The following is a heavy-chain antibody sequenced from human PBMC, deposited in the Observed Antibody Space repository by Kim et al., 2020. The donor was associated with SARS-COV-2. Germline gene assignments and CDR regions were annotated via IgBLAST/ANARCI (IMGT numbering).Heavy chain of an antibody. CDR3: ARAMGITIFGVVIVNWFDP. CDR2: IYYSGST. J-gene: IGHJ5*02. Sequence: SETLSLTCTXSGGSISSGGYYWSWIRQHPGKGLEWIGYIYYSGSTYYNPSLKSRVTISVDTSKNQFSLKLSSVTAADTAVYYCARAMGITIFGVVIVNWFDPSGQGTLVTVSS. D-gene: IGHD3-3*01. CDR1: GGSISSGGYY. V-gene: IGHV4-31*03.